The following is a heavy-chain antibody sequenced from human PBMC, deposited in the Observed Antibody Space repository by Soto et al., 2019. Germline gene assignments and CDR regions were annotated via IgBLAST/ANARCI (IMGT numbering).Heavy chain of an antibody. Sequence: PGGSLRLSYAAAGFTFSSYSMDWVRQAPGKGLEWVSSISSSSSYIYYADSVKGRFTISRDNAKNSLYLQMNSLRAEDTAVYYCARECILERQGPYYYYYGMDVWGQGTTVTVSS. CDR3: ARECILERQGPYYYYYGMDV. CDR1: GFTFSSYS. V-gene: IGHV3-21*01. D-gene: IGHD1-1*01. J-gene: IGHJ6*02. CDR2: ISSSSSYI.